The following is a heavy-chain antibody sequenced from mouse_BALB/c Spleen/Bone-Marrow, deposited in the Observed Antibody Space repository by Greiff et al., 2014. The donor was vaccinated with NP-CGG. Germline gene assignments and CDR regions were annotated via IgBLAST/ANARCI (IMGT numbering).Heavy chain of an antibody. CDR2: IDPANGNS. J-gene: IGHJ3*01. D-gene: IGHD1-2*01. CDR1: GFNIEDVY. Sequence: EVQLQQSGAELVKPGASVKLSCSGSGFNIEDVYMYYLKQRPEQGLEWIGRIDPANGNSEYAPKFRGKATITAGTSSNTAYLQLSSLTSEDTAVYYCATFINGGPWFAYWGQGTLVTVSA. V-gene: IGHV14-3*02. CDR3: ATFINGGPWFAY.